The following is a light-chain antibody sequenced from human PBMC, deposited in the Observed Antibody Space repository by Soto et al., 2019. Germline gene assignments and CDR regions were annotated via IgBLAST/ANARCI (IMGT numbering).Light chain of an antibody. CDR3: CSYAGSSTWV. V-gene: IGLV2-23*02. Sequence: QSVLTQPASVSGSPGQSITISCTGTSSDVGSYNLVSWYQQHPGKAPKLMIYEVSKRPSGVYNRFSGSKSGNTASLTISGLQAEDEADYYCCSYAGSSTWVFGTGTKVTVL. CDR1: SSDVGSYNL. CDR2: EVS. J-gene: IGLJ1*01.